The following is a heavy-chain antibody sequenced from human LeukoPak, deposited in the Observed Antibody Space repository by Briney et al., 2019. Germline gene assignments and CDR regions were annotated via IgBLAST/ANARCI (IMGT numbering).Heavy chain of an antibody. CDR1: GFTFSDYD. CDR2: ISGRSSHM. V-gene: IGHV3-21*06. CDR3: ARAFPPLRTSAAGDF. D-gene: IGHD6-25*01. J-gene: IGHJ4*02. Sequence: PGGSLRLSCTASGFTFSDYDMNWVRLAPGKRLEWVSSISGRSSHMYYTDSAKGRFTISRDNAKNSLYLQMNSLRAEDTAVYYCARAFPPLRTSAAGDFWGQGTLVTVSS.